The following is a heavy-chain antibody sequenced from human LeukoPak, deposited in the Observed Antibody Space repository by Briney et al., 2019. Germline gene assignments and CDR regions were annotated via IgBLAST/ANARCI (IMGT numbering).Heavy chain of an antibody. CDR2: ISSSSSYI. V-gene: IGHV3-21*01. Sequence: GGSLRLSCAASGFTFDDYAMHWVRQAPGKGLEWVSSISSSSSYIYYADSVKGRFTISRDNAKNSLYLQMNSLRAEDTAVYYCARVKYSSAGNDYWGQGTLVTVSS. CDR1: GFTFDDYA. D-gene: IGHD6-25*01. CDR3: ARVKYSSAGNDY. J-gene: IGHJ4*02.